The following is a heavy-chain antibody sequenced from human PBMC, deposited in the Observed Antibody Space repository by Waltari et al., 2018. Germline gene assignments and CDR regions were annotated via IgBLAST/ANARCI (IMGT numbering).Heavy chain of an antibody. D-gene: IGHD2-2*01. J-gene: IGHJ5*01. CDR1: GDSISRSDYY. Sequence: QLQLQESGPGLVKPSETLSLSCTVSGDSISRSDYYWGWIRQPPGKGLEWIGSVDDSGTSYYTPPLKSRVDISTDTSKNQLSLRLTSVTAADSAVYHCARQRPAALVAWFDSWGQGTPVIVSS. CDR2: VDDSGTS. CDR3: ARQRPAALVAWFDS. V-gene: IGHV4-39*07.